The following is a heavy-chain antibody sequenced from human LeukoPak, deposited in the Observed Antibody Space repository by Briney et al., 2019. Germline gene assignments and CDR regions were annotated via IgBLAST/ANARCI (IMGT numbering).Heavy chain of an antibody. CDR3: ARDVSSGWGNYFDY. Sequence: GGSLRLSCAASGFTFSSNYMSWVRQAPGKGLEWVSVIYSGGSTYYADSVKGRFTISRDNSKNTLYLQMNSLRAEDTAVYYCARDVSSGWGNYFDYWGQGTLVTVSS. J-gene: IGHJ4*02. D-gene: IGHD6-19*01. V-gene: IGHV3-53*01. CDR1: GFTFSSNY. CDR2: IYSGGST.